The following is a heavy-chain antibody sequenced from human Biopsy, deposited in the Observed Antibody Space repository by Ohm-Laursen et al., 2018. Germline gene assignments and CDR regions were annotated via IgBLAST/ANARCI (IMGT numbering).Heavy chain of an antibody. V-gene: IGHV4-4*07. J-gene: IGHJ4*02. CDR2: IYSSGST. D-gene: IGHD3-9*01. Sequence: GTLSLTCTVSGGSISNYYWSWIRQPAGKGLEWIGRIYSSGSTNYNPSLKSRVTMSVDTSKNQFSLILSSMTAADTAVYYCARGRGWGNTYFRSFDYWGQGTLVTVSS. CDR1: GGSISNYY. CDR3: ARGRGWGNTYFRSFDY.